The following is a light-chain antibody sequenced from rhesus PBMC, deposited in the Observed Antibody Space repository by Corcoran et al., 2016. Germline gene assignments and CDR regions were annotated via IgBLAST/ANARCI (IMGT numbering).Light chain of an antibody. V-gene: IGKV4-1*01. Sequence: DIVMTQSPDSLAVSLGERVTINCKSSQSLSSSSNNKNYLAWYQQKPGQAPKLLFSLASARESGVPHRFSGSGSGTDFTLTISSLQPEDFATYYCQHGYGITPTFGQGTKVDIK. CDR1: QSLSSSSNNKNY. CDR3: QHGYGITPT. CDR2: LAS. J-gene: IGKJ1*01.